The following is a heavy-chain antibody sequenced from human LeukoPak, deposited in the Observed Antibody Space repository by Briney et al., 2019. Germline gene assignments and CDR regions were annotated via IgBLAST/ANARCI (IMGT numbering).Heavy chain of an antibody. D-gene: IGHD3-10*01. CDR3: ARHRDYYGSGSPPD. J-gene: IGHJ4*02. CDR1: GGSISSYY. CDR2: ICYSGST. Sequence: SETLSLTCTVSGGSISSYYWSWIRQPPGKGLEWIGYICYSGSTNYNPSLKSRVTISVDTSKNQFSLKLSSVTAADTAVYYCARHRDYYGSGSPPDWGQGTLVTVSS. V-gene: IGHV4-59*08.